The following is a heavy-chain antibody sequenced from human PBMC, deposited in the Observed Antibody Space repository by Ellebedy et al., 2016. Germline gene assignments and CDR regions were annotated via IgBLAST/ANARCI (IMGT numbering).Heavy chain of an antibody. V-gene: IGHV1-3*01. CDR1: GYTFTSYA. CDR2: INAGNGNT. Sequence: ASVKVSCXASGYTFTSYAMHWVRQAPGQRLEWMGWINAGNGNTKYSQKFQGRVTITRDTSASTAYMELSSLRSEDTAVYYCARVCRDGYNYRGGFDYWGQGTLVTVSS. D-gene: IGHD5-24*01. J-gene: IGHJ4*02. CDR3: ARVCRDGYNYRGGFDY.